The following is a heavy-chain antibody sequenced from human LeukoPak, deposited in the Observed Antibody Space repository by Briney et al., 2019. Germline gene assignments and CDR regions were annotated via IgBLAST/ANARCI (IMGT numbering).Heavy chain of an antibody. CDR2: ISYDGSNK. D-gene: IGHD3-10*01. CDR1: GFTFSSYA. V-gene: IGHV3-30-3*01. J-gene: IGHJ4*02. Sequence: GGSLRLSCAASGFTFSSYAMHWVRQAPGKGLEWVAVISYDGSNKYYADSVKGRFTISRDNSKNTLYLQMNSLRVEDTAVYYCARGWFGELLSTTRTFDYWGQGTLVTVSS. CDR3: ARGWFGELLSTTRTFDY.